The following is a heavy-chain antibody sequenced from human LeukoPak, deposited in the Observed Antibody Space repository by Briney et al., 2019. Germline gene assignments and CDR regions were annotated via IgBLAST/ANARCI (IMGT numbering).Heavy chain of an antibody. Sequence: ASVKVSCKASGGTFSSYAISWVRQAPGQGLEWMGGIIPISGTANYAQKFQGRVTITADESTSTAYMELSRLRSEATAVYHCARRTYYGSGSYYNGNWFDPWGQGTLVTVSS. CDR1: GGTFSSYA. D-gene: IGHD3-10*01. J-gene: IGHJ5*02. CDR2: IIPISGTA. V-gene: IGHV1-69*01. CDR3: ARRTYYGSGSYYNGNWFDP.